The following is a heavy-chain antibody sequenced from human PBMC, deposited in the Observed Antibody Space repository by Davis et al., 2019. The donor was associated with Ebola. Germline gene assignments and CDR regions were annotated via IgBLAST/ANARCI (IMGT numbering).Heavy chain of an antibody. V-gene: IGHV3-21*01. CDR3: ARDGRYSGSYLGGDY. CDR2: ISSSSSYI. D-gene: IGHD1-26*01. CDR1: GFTFSSYS. Sequence: PGGSLRLSCAASGFTFSSYSMNWVRQAPGKGLEWVSSISSSSSYIYYADSVKGRFTISRDNAKNSLYLQMNSLRAEDTAVYYCARDGRYSGSYLGGDYWGQGTLVTVSS. J-gene: IGHJ4*02.